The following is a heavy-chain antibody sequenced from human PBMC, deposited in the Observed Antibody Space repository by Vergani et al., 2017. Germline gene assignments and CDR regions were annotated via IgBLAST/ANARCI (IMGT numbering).Heavy chain of an antibody. J-gene: IGHJ6*02. CDR2: IIPILGIA. D-gene: IGHD2-2*01. V-gene: IGHV1-69*08. Sequence: QVQLVQSGAEVKKPGSSVKVSCKASGGTFSSYTISWVRQAPGQGLEWMGRIIPILGIANYAQKFQGRVTITADKSTSTAYMELSSLRSEDTAVYYCARDGHCSSTSCPQNYYYYGMDVWGQGTTVTVSS. CDR1: GGTFSSYT. CDR3: ARDGHCSSTSCPQNYYYYGMDV.